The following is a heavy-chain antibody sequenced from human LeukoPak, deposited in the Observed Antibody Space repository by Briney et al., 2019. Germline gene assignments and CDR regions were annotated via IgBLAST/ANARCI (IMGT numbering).Heavy chain of an antibody. Sequence: GGSLRLSCAASGFTFSNAWMTWVRQAPGKGLEWVGRIESKTDGGTTDYAAPVKGRFTISRDDSKNTLYLQMNSLRAEDTAVYYCARDGEYYDILTGYYNLGYFDYWGQGTLVTVSS. CDR3: ARDGEYYDILTGYYNLGYFDY. J-gene: IGHJ4*02. D-gene: IGHD3-9*01. CDR2: IESKTDGGTT. V-gene: IGHV3-15*04. CDR1: GFTFSNAW.